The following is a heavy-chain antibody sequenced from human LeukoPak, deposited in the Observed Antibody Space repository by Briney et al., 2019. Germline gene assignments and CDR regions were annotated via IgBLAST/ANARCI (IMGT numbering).Heavy chain of an antibody. V-gene: IGHV1-2*06. J-gene: IGHJ6*03. Sequence: ASVKVSCKASGYTFTGYYMHWVRQAPGQGLEWMGRINPISCGTNYAQKFQGRVTMTRDTSISTAYMELSRLRSDDTAVYYCARLAVAGAHYYYYMDVWGKGTTVTVSS. D-gene: IGHD6-19*01. CDR3: ARLAVAGAHYYYYMDV. CDR1: GYTFTGYY. CDR2: INPISCGT.